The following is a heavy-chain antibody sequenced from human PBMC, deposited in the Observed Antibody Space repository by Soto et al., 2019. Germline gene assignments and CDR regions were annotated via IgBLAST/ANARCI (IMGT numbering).Heavy chain of an antibody. J-gene: IGHJ4*02. CDR3: ARDAAVPGESDRFDH. V-gene: IGHV4-4*02. Sequence: SEALSLPWSLSGDSVTSNVWWRSVRQRPGKGLEWIGEAYHNGLTDYNPSLKSRVTMSVDTSKNEFSLKLTSLTAADTAIYYCARDAAVPGESDRFDHWGQGILVTVSS. CDR1: GDSVTSNVW. CDR2: AYHNGLT. D-gene: IGHD6-19*01.